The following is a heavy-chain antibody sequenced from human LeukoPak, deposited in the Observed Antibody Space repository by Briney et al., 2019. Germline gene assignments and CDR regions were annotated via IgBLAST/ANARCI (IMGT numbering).Heavy chain of an antibody. D-gene: IGHD2-2*01. CDR2: INHSGST. CDR3: ARGAGYCSSTSCYATYYYYYMDV. CDR1: GGSFSGYY. Sequence: PSETLSLTCAVYGGSFSGYYWSWIRQPPGKGLEWIGEINHSGSTNYSPSLKSRVTISVDTSKNQFSLKLSSVTAADTAVYYCARGAGYCSSTSCYATYYYYYMDVWGKGTTVTVSS. J-gene: IGHJ6*03. V-gene: IGHV4-34*01.